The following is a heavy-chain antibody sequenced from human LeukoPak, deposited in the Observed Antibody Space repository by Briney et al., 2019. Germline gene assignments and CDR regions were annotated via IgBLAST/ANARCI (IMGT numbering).Heavy chain of an antibody. Sequence: GRSLRLSCTTSGFTFSNYPMSWVRQAPGKGLEWLALLGSTAYGGTTKYAASVKGRFTISRDDSKSIAHLQMNSLKTEDTAVYYCTRPYYDYLTGYYSDYWGQGTLVTVSS. D-gene: IGHD3-9*01. V-gene: IGHV3-49*04. J-gene: IGHJ4*02. CDR3: TRPYYDYLTGYYSDY. CDR2: LGSTAYGGTT. CDR1: GFTFSNYP.